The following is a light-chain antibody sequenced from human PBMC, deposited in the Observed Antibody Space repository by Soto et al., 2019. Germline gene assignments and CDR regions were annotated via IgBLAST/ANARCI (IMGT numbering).Light chain of an antibody. CDR2: EVS. J-gene: IGLJ1*01. CDR1: SSDVGAYTS. V-gene: IGLV2-14*01. CDR3: SSYIASNNLRV. Sequence: QSALTQPASVSGSPGQSITISCTGTSSDVGAYTSVSWYQQHPGKAPKLIIYEVSNRPPGVSTRFSGSKSASTASLTISGLQAEDEADYYCSSYIASNNLRVFGTGTKVTV.